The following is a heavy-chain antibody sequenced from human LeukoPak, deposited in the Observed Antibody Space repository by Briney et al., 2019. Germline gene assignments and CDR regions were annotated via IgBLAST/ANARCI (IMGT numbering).Heavy chain of an antibody. Sequence: ASVKVSCKASGYTFTSYGISWVRQAPGQGLEWMGWISAYNGNTNYAQKLQGRATMTTDTSTSTAYMELRSLRSDDTAVYYCARPKRYYYDSSGYYRYFDYWGQGTLVTVSS. J-gene: IGHJ4*02. D-gene: IGHD3-22*01. V-gene: IGHV1-18*01. CDR2: ISAYNGNT. CDR1: GYTFTSYG. CDR3: ARPKRYYYDSSGYYRYFDY.